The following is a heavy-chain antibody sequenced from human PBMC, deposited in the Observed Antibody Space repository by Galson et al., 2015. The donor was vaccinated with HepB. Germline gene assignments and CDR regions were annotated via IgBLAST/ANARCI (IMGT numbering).Heavy chain of an antibody. D-gene: IGHD4-23*01. J-gene: IGHJ3*02. CDR2: INPSGGST. CDR3: ARDGTLDYGGNSGCGAFDI. CDR1: GYTFTSYY. V-gene: IGHV1-46*01. Sequence: SVKVSCKASGYTFTSYYMHWVRQAPGQGLEGMGIINPSGGSTSYAQKFQGRVTMTRDTSTSTVYMELSSLRSEDTAVYYCARDGTLDYGGNSGCGAFDIWGQGTMVTVSS.